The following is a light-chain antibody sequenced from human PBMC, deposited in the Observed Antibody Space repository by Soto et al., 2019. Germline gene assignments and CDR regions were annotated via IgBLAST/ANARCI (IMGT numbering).Light chain of an antibody. CDR1: QSISSY. V-gene: IGKV1-39*01. CDR3: QQSYSPPRT. J-gene: IGKJ1*01. CDR2: TTS. Sequence: DIQMTQSPSSLSAFVGDSVAITGRASQSISSYLNWYQQTQGKAPTILIYTTSSLESGVPSRFSGSGSGTDFTLTISSLQPEDFETYFCQQSYSPPRTFGQGTKVEIK.